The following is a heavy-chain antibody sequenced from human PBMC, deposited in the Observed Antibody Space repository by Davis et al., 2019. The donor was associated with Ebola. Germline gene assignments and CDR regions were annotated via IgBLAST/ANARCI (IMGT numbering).Heavy chain of an antibody. V-gene: IGHV3-23*01. CDR1: GFTLSSYA. Sequence: GESLKISCAASGFTLSSYAMSWVRQAPGKGLEWVSAISGSGGSTYYADSVKGRFTISRDNSKNTLYLQMNSLRAEDTAVYYCAKDTTAAALDYWGQGTLVTVSS. J-gene: IGHJ4*02. CDR3: AKDTTAAALDY. CDR2: ISGSGGST. D-gene: IGHD6-13*01.